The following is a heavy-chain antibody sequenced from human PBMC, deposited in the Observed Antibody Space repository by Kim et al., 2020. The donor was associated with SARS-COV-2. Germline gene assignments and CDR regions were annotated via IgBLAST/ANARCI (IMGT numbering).Heavy chain of an antibody. Sequence: NYAQKPQSRVTMTTATATSTAYMELRSLRSDDTAVYYCARPHDYDDAFDIWGQGTMVTVSS. V-gene: IGHV1-18*01. D-gene: IGHD4-17*01. CDR3: ARPHDYDDAFDI. J-gene: IGHJ3*02.